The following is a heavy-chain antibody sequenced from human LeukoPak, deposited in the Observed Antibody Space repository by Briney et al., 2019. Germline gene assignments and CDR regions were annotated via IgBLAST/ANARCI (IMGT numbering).Heavy chain of an antibody. CDR2: IRYDGSNK. CDR3: AKIAARTYYYYYMDV. CDR1: GFTFSSYG. D-gene: IGHD6-6*01. J-gene: IGHJ6*03. Sequence: GGSLRLSCAASGFTFSSYGMHWVRQAPGKGLEWAAFIRYDGSNKYYADSVKGRFTISRDNSKNTLYLQMNSLRAEDTAVYYCAKIAARTYYYYYMDVWGKGTTVTVSS. V-gene: IGHV3-30*02.